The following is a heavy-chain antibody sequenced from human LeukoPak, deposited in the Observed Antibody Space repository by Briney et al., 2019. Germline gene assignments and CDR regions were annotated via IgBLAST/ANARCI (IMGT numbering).Heavy chain of an antibody. J-gene: IGHJ6*02. D-gene: IGHD6-13*01. V-gene: IGHV4-34*01. Sequence: LSCAASGFTVSSNYMSWVRQPPGKGLEWIGEINHSGSTNYNPSLKSRVTISVDTSKNQFSLKLSSVTAADTAVYYCASPAPAYSSSWYGMDVWGQGTTVTVSS. CDR3: ASPAPAYSSSWYGMDV. CDR1: GFTVSSNY. CDR2: INHSGST.